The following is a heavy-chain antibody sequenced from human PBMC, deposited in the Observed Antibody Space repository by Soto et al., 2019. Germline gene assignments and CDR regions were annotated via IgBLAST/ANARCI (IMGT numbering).Heavy chain of an antibody. V-gene: IGHV4-59*01. CDR1: GGSISSYY. CDR3: ARGTRGYGGSGWFDP. D-gene: IGHD4-17*01. Sequence: SETLSLTCTASGGSISSYYWSWIRQPPGKGLEWIGYIYYSGSTNYNPSLKSRVTRSVDTSKNQFSLKLSSVTAADTAVYYCARGTRGYGGSGWFDPWGQGTLVTVSS. CDR2: IYYSGST. J-gene: IGHJ5*02.